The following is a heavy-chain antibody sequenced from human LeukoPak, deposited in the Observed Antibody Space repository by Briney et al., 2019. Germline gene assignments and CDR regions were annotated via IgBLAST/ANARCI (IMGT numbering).Heavy chain of an antibody. Sequence: PSETLSLTCAVYGGSFSGYYWSWIRQPPGKGLEWIGEINHSGSTNYNPSLKSRVTISVDTSKNQFSLKLSSVTAADTAVYYCARGRGVPAAKNAFDIWGQGTMVTVSS. CDR2: INHSGST. D-gene: IGHD2-2*01. CDR3: ARGRGVPAAKNAFDI. J-gene: IGHJ3*02. CDR1: GGSFSGYY. V-gene: IGHV4-34*01.